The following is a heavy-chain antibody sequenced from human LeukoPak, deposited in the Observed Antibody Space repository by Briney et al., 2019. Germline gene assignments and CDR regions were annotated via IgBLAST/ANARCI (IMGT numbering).Heavy chain of an antibody. V-gene: IGHV3-64*01. CDR1: GFTFYTYG. J-gene: IGHJ4*02. D-gene: IGHD6-13*01. CDR2: IGPDGGNT. CDR3: ARGAQLTDY. Sequence: GGSLRLSCAASGFTFYTYGMHWVRQAPGKGLEYVSGIGPDGGNTYYANSVKGRFTISRDNSKYMLYLQMGSLTADDMAVYYCARGAQLTDYWGQGTLVTVSS.